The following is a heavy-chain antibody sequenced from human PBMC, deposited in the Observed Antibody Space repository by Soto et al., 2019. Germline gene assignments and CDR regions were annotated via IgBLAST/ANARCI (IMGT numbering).Heavy chain of an antibody. D-gene: IGHD1-1*01. Sequence: SGPTLVNPTQTLTLTCTFSGFSLNTGGVGVGWVRQPRGKAMEWLALIYWDDDERYSPSLKSRLTITKDTSKNQVVLTMTNMDPVDTATYYCAHRLQIAVTGTLDYWGQGTLVTVSS. V-gene: IGHV2-5*02. CDR2: IYWDDDE. CDR1: GFSLNTGGVG. J-gene: IGHJ4*02. CDR3: AHRLQIAVTGTLDY.